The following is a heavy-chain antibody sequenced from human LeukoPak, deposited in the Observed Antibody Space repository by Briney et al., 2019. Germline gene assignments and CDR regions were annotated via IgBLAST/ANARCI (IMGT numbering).Heavy chain of an antibody. CDR2: INPNTGAT. CDR3: ARDQNYFDTTAYYGIDC. Sequence: ASVKVSCKASGYSFSGYYIHWVRQAPGQGLEWMGWINPNTGATNYAQKFHGTVTMTRGTSTSTAYMELTRLRSDDTGVYYCARDQNYFDTTAYYGIDCWGQGTLFTVSS. D-gene: IGHD3-22*01. J-gene: IGHJ4*02. CDR1: GYSFSGYY. V-gene: IGHV1-2*02.